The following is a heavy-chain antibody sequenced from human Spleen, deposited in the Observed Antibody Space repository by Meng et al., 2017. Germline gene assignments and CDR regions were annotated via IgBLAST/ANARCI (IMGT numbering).Heavy chain of an antibody. CDR3: ARPTRSGWAKVGLDI. Sequence: GGSLRLSCVASGFTFSTYWMHWVRLVPGKGLVWVAHVDTEGNSAAYAGSVRGRFTISRDNAKNTLYLQMNTLRDEDTAVYYCARPTRSGWAKVGLDIWGQGTEVTVSS. CDR1: GFTFSTYW. J-gene: IGHJ3*02. V-gene: IGHV3-74*01. D-gene: IGHD6-19*01. CDR2: VDTEGNSA.